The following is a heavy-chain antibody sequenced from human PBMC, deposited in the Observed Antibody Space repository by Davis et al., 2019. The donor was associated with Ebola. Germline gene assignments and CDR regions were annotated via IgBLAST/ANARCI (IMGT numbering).Heavy chain of an antibody. CDR1: GFTVSSNH. J-gene: IGHJ6*02. CDR3: ARAGITMVQGVMGSYYYYGMDV. D-gene: IGHD3-10*01. Sequence: GGSLRLSCAASGFTVSSNHMSWVRQAPGKGLECVSAIRSDGINTYYADSVKGRFTISRDNSKNILYLQMSSLRAEDTAVYYCARAGITMVQGVMGSYYYYGMDVWGQGTTVTVSS. CDR2: IRSDGINT. V-gene: IGHV3-64D*08.